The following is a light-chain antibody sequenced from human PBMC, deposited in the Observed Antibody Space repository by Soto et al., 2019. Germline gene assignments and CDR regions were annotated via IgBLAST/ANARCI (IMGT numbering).Light chain of an antibody. CDR2: EVS. Sequence: QSALTQPPSASGSPGQSVTLSCTGTSSDVGGYNYVSWYQQHPGKAPKLMIYEVSKRPSGVPDRFSGSKSGNTASLTVSGLQAEDEADYYCSSYAGSNKGVFGGGTQLTV. V-gene: IGLV2-8*01. CDR1: SSDVGGYNY. CDR3: SSYAGSNKGV. J-gene: IGLJ2*01.